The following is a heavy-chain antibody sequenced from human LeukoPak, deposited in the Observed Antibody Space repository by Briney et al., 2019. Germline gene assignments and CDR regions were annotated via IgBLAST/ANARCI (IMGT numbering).Heavy chain of an antibody. V-gene: IGHV3-9*01. Sequence: GRSLRLSCAASGFTFDDYAMHWVRQAPGKGLGWVSGISWNSGSIGYADSVKGRFTISRDNAKNSLYLQMNSLRAEDTALYYCAKDIGYYYGMDVWGQGTTVTVSS. CDR2: ISWNSGSI. CDR1: GFTFDDYA. J-gene: IGHJ6*02. CDR3: AKDIGYYYGMDV.